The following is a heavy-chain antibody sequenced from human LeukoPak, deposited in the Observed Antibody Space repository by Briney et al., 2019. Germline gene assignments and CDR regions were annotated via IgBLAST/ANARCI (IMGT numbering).Heavy chain of an antibody. CDR3: ARGNSGYYRYEYFDY. V-gene: IGHV1-46*01. J-gene: IGHJ4*02. Sequence: ASVKVSCKASGYTFTSYYMHWVRQAPGQGLEWTGIIIPSGGSTSYAQKFQGRVTMTRDTSTSTVYMELSSLRSEDTAVYYCARGNSGYYRYEYFDYWGQGTLVTVSS. D-gene: IGHD3-22*01. CDR1: GYTFTSYY. CDR2: IIPSGGST.